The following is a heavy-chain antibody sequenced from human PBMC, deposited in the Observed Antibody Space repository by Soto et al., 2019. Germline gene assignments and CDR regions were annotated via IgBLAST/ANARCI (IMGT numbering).Heavy chain of an antibody. CDR2: FDPEDGET. CDR1: GYTLTELS. V-gene: IGHV1-24*01. D-gene: IGHD3-10*01. CDR3: TRDQPILGTIIDLDY. J-gene: IGHJ4*02. Sequence: ASVKVSCKVSGYTLTELSMHWVRQAPGKGLEWMGGFDPEDGETIYAQKVQGRVTMTEDTSTDTAYMELRSLRSDDTAVYYCTRDQPILGTIIDLDYWGQGTLVTVSS.